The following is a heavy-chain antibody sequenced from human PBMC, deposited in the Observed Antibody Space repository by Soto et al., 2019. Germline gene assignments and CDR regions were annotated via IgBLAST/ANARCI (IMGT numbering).Heavy chain of an antibody. CDR2: IIPIFGTA. CDR1: GGTFSSYA. D-gene: IGHD2-2*01. J-gene: IGHJ6*02. CDR3: ARGYCSSTSCFRHGMDV. V-gene: IGHV1-69*06. Sequence: SVKVSCKXSGGTFSSYAISWVRQAPGQGLEWMGGIIPIFGTANYAQKFQGRVTITADKSTSTAYMELSSLRSEDTAVYYCARGYCSSTSCFRHGMDVWGQGTTVTVSS.